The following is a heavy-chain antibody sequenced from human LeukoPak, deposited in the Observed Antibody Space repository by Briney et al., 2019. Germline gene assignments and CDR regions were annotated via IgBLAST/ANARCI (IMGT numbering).Heavy chain of an antibody. CDR1: GFTFSSYA. Sequence: GGSLRLSCAASGFTFSSYAMNWVRQAPGKGLEWVSSVSSSSSYIYYADSVKGRFTISKDNAKNSLYLQMNSLRAEDTAVYYCALTNYYDSSGYPNFDYWGQGTLVTVSS. CDR3: ALTNYYDSSGYPNFDY. D-gene: IGHD3-22*01. J-gene: IGHJ4*02. CDR2: VSSSSSYI. V-gene: IGHV3-21*01.